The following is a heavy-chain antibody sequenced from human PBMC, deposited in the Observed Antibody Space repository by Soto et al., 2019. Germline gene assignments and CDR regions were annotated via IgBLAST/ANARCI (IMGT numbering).Heavy chain of an antibody. CDR3: ARDGGNYGDDDH. Sequence: ASVKVSCKASGYTFTSDHIDWVRQAPGQGLEWMGKISPSGDRTWYAQKYRGRVTMTRDTSTSTDYMELSSLRFEDTAVYYCARDGGNYGDDDHWGQGTLVTVSS. V-gene: IGHV1-46*01. CDR2: ISPSGDRT. J-gene: IGHJ4*02. CDR1: GYTFTSDH. D-gene: IGHD4-17*01.